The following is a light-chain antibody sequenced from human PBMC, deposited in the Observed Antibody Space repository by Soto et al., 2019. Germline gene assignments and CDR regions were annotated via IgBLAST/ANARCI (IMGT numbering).Light chain of an antibody. CDR3: QQYYITPWT. J-gene: IGKJ1*01. CDR2: WAS. CDR1: QSVLYSSNNNNY. Sequence: DIVMTQSPDSLAVSLGERATINCKSSQSVLYSSNNNNYLAWYLQKPGQPPKLLIYWASTRESGAPDRFSGSGSGTDFTLTISSLQAEDVAVYYCQQYYITPWTFGQGTKVEIK. V-gene: IGKV4-1*01.